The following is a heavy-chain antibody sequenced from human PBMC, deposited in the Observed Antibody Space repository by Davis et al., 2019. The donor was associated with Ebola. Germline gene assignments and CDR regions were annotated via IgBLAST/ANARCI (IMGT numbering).Heavy chain of an antibody. J-gene: IGHJ4*02. CDR3: ASLGTIAAAGI. D-gene: IGHD6-13*01. CDR2: IYYSGST. V-gene: IGHV4-30-4*01. CDR1: GGSISSGDYY. Sequence: LRLSCTLSGGSISSGDYYWSWIRQPPGKDLEWIGYIYYSGSTYYNPSLKSRVTISVDTSKNQFSLKLSSVTAADTAVYYCASLGTIAAAGIWGQGTLVTVSS.